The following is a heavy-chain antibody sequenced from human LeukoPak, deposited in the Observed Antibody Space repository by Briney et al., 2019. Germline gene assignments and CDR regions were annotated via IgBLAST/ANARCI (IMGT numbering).Heavy chain of an antibody. D-gene: IGHD3-22*01. CDR1: GYTFTGYY. J-gene: IGHJ4*02. Sequence: ASVKVSFKASGYTFTGYYMHWVRQAPGQGLEWMGWINPNSGGTNYAQKFQGRVTMTRDTSISTAYMELSRLRSDDTAVYYCARNTNYYDSSGDVDYWGQGTLVTVSS. CDR3: ARNTNYYDSSGDVDY. CDR2: INPNSGGT. V-gene: IGHV1-2*02.